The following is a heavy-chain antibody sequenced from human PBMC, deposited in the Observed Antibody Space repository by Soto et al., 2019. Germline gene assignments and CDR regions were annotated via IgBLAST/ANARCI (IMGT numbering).Heavy chain of an antibody. V-gene: IGHV1-69*13. J-gene: IGHJ3*02. CDR1: GGTFSSYA. Sequence: LVKVSCKASGGTFSSYAISWVRQAPGQGLEWMGGIIPIFGTANYAQKFQGRVTITADESTSTAYMELSSLRSEDTAVYYCARTYSGSYSAIFDIWGQGTMVTVSS. CDR2: IIPIFGTA. CDR3: ARTYSGSYSAIFDI. D-gene: IGHD1-26*01.